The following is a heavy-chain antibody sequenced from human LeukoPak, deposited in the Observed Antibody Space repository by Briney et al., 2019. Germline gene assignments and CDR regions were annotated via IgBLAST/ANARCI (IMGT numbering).Heavy chain of an antibody. CDR1: GFTFSGSA. V-gene: IGHV3-73*01. CDR2: IRSTANGYAT. CDR3: TGNYYGSGSYADFDY. J-gene: IGHJ4*02. D-gene: IGHD3-10*01. Sequence: GGSLRLSCAASGFTFSGSALHWVRQASGKGLEWVGRIRSTANGYATAYAASVKGRFTISRDDSKSTAYLQMDSLKTEDTAVYYCTGNYYGSGSYADFDYWGQGTLVTVSS.